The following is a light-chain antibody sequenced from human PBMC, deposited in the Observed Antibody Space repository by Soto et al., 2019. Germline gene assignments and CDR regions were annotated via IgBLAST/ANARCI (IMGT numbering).Light chain of an antibody. V-gene: IGKV3-20*01. Sequence: IVLTQSPGTLSLSPGERATLSCRASQSVSSSYLAWYQQKPGQAPRLLIYGASSRATGIPDRFSGSGSGTDFTLTISRLEPEDFAVYYCQQDGSLWTFGQGTKVEIK. J-gene: IGKJ1*01. CDR3: QQDGSLWT. CDR1: QSVSSSY. CDR2: GAS.